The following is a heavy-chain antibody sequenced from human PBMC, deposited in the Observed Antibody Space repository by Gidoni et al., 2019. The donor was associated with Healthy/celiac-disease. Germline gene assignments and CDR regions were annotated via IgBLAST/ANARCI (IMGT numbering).Heavy chain of an antibody. Sequence: QVQLQESGPGLVKPSQTLSLTCTVSGGSICSGSYYWSWIRQPAGKGLEWIGRIYTSGSTNYNPSLKSRVTISVDTSKNQFSLKLSSVTAADTAVYYCARIAGYSYGYDFWYFDLWGRGTLVTVSS. V-gene: IGHV4-61*02. CDR2: IYTSGST. D-gene: IGHD5-18*01. CDR1: GGSICSGSYY. CDR3: ARIAGYSYGYDFWYFDL. J-gene: IGHJ2*01.